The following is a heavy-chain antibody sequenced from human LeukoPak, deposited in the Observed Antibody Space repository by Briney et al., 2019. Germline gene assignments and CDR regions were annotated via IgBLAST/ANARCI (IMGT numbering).Heavy chain of an antibody. CDR1: GHTFTSYG. CDR2: ISAYNGNT. Sequence: ASVKVSCKASGHTFTSYGISWVRQAPGQGLEWMGWISAYNGNTNYAQKLQGRVTMTTDTSTSTAYMGLRSLRSDDTAVYYCARGLGYCSGGSCYSPWFDPWGQGTLVTVSS. CDR3: ARGLGYCSGGSCYSPWFDP. D-gene: IGHD2-15*01. V-gene: IGHV1-18*01. J-gene: IGHJ5*02.